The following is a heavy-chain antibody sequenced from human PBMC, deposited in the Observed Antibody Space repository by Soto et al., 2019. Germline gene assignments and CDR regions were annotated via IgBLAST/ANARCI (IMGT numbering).Heavy chain of an antibody. D-gene: IGHD6-13*01. CDR1: GYTATTYG. Sequence: VSVRFSCRASGYTATTYGITGVRQAPGQGLEWMGWSSSYNGNTNYAQKLQGRGTMTTDTSTSTAYMELRSLRSDDTAVYYCAISPEEQQLVHAAFDIWGQGTMVTVSS. CDR3: AISPEEQQLVHAAFDI. V-gene: IGHV1-18*01. J-gene: IGHJ3*02. CDR2: SSSYNGNT.